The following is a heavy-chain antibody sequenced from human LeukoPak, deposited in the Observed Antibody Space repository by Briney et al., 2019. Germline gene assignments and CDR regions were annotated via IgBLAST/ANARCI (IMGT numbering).Heavy chain of an antibody. CDR3: ARHDAGWYYFDY. J-gene: IGHJ4*02. D-gene: IGHD6-19*01. Sequence: SETLSLTCSVSGGSISSYYWSWIRQPPEKGLEWIGYIYYSGSTNYSPSFKSRVTMSVDTSKNQFSLKLSSVTAADTAVYYCARHDAGWYYFDYWGQGTLVTVSS. CDR2: IYYSGST. CDR1: GGSISSYY. V-gene: IGHV4-59*08.